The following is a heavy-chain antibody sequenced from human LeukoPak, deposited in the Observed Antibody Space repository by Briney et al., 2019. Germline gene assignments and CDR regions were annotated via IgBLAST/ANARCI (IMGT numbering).Heavy chain of an antibody. CDR3: ARSWSSSSWYYFDY. J-gene: IGHJ4*02. CDR1: GFTFSSYD. CDR2: IGTAGDT. V-gene: IGHV3-13*01. D-gene: IGHD6-13*01. Sequence: GGSLRLSCAASGFTFSSYDMHWVRQTTGKGLEWVSAIGTAGDTYYPGSVKGRFTISRENAKNSLYLQMNSLRAGDTAVYYCARSWSSSSWYYFDYWGQGTLVTVSS.